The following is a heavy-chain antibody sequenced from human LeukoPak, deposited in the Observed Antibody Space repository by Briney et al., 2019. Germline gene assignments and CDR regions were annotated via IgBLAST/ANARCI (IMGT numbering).Heavy chain of an antibody. J-gene: IGHJ4*02. CDR2: IYRTGST. CDR3: ARDAPYCDY. CDR1: GDPITIYY. Sequence: SETLSLTCTVSGDPITIYYWSWIRQSPGKGLEWIGYIYRTGSTNYNPSLKSRVTISVDTSKNQFSLKLSSVTAADTAVYYCARDAPYCDYWGQGTLVTVSS. V-gene: IGHV4-59*01.